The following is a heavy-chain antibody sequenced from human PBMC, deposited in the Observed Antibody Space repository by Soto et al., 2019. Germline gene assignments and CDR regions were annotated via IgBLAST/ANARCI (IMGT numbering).Heavy chain of an antibody. CDR1: GYSFTSYW. Sequence: PGESLKISCKGSGYSFTSYWIGWVRQMPGKGLEWMGIIYPGDSDTRYSPSFQGQVTISADKSISTAYLQWSSLKASDTAMYYCARRAWDCSSTSCYGWFDPWGQGTLVTVS. D-gene: IGHD2-2*01. CDR2: IYPGDSDT. J-gene: IGHJ5*02. V-gene: IGHV5-51*01. CDR3: ARRAWDCSSTSCYGWFDP.